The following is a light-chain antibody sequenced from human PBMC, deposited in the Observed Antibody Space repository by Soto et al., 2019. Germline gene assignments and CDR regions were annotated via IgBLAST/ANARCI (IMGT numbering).Light chain of an antibody. CDR1: SSDVGSYNL. Sequence: QSVLTQPASVSGSPGQSITISCTGTSSDVGSYNLVSWYQQHPGKAPKLMIYEGSKRPSGVSNRFSGSKSGNTASLTISGLQAEDEADYYCCSYAGSSTFRVVFDGGTKLTVL. CDR2: EGS. J-gene: IGLJ2*01. V-gene: IGLV2-23*03. CDR3: CSYAGSSTFRVV.